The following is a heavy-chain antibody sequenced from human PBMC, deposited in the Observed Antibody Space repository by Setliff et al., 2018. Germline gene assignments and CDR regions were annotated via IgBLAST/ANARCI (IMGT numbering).Heavy chain of an antibody. CDR3: AREQWLDPPGYYYMDV. CDR1: GGSISSGDYY. D-gene: IGHD6-19*01. V-gene: IGHV4-30-4*08. Sequence: TLSLTCTVSGGSISSGDYYWSWIRQPPGRGLEWIGYIYYSGSTYYNPSLKSRVSISVDTSKNQFSLKLSSVTAADMAVYYCAREQWLDPPGYYYMDVWAKGTTVTVSS. J-gene: IGHJ6*03. CDR2: IYYSGST.